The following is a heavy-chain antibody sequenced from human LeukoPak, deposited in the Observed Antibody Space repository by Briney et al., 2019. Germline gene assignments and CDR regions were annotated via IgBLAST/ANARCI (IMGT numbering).Heavy chain of an antibody. CDR3: AREIGGILVFDY. V-gene: IGHV1-2*02. J-gene: IGHJ4*02. CDR2: INPNSGDS. D-gene: IGHD5-18*01. Sequence: ASVKVSCTASGYKFTVYYMHWVRQAPGQGLEWMGWINPNSGDSHHAQKFQGRVTMTRDTSISTAYMELSRLRSDDTAVYYCAREIGGILVFDYWGQGTLVTVSS. CDR1: GYKFTVYY.